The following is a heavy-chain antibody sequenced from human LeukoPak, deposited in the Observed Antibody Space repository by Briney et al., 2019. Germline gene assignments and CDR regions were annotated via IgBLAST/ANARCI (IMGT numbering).Heavy chain of an antibody. D-gene: IGHD6-19*01. CDR1: GYTFTGYY. V-gene: IGHV1-2*02. J-gene: IGHJ4*02. Sequence: ASVKVSCKASGYTFTGYYMHWVRQAPGQGLEWMGWINPNSGDTNYAQKFQGRVTVTRDTSISTAYVELSRLRSDDTAVYYCARVGSSGWYVHPTLDYWGQGTLLTVSS. CDR2: INPNSGDT. CDR3: ARVGSSGWYVHPTLDY.